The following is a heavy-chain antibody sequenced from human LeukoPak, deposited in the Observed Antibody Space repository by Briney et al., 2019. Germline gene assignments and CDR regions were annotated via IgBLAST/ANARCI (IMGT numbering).Heavy chain of an antibody. CDR1: GGSISSYY. J-gene: IGHJ4*02. Sequence: SETLSLTCTVSGGSISSYYWSWIRQPAGKGLEWIGRIYTSGNTNYNPSLKSRVTMSVDTSKNQFSLKLGSVTTADRAVYYCARPDYYGSGTWDYWGQGTLVTVSS. CDR3: ARPDYYGSGTWDY. V-gene: IGHV4-4*07. CDR2: IYTSGNT. D-gene: IGHD3-10*01.